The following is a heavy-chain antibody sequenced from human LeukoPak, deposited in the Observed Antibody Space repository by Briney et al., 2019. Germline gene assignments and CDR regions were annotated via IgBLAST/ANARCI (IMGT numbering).Heavy chain of an antibody. CDR2: INPNSGGT. Sequence: ASVKVSCKASGYTFTGYYMHWVRQAPGQGLEWMGWINPNSGGTNYAQKFQGRVTMTRDTSISTAYMELSRLRSDDMAVYYCARDNCSSTSCFGFFDYWGQGTLVTVSS. CDR3: ARDNCSSTSCFGFFDY. V-gene: IGHV1-2*02. D-gene: IGHD2-2*01. J-gene: IGHJ4*02. CDR1: GYTFTGYY.